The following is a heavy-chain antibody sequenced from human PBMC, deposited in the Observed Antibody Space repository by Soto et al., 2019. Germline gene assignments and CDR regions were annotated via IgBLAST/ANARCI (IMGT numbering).Heavy chain of an antibody. CDR2: ISYSGNT. V-gene: IGHV4-59*11. Sequence: QVQLQESGPGLVKPSETLSLTCTVSGGSISRHYWSWIRQFPGKGLEWIGYISYSGNTNYNPSLKSRVSISVDTSQNQIFLKVTSVTAADSAVYYCARDPIALDLWGQGTLVTV. CDR3: ARDPIALDL. J-gene: IGHJ5*02. D-gene: IGHD6-13*01. CDR1: GGSISRHY.